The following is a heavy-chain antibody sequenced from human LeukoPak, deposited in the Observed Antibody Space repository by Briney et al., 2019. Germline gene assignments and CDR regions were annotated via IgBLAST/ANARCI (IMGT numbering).Heavy chain of an antibody. J-gene: IGHJ5*02. V-gene: IGHV4-34*01. CDR3: ASVYGSGRNNWFDP. CDR2: INHSGST. D-gene: IGHD3-10*01. Sequence: SATLSLTCAVYGGSFSGYYWSWIRQPPGKGLEWIGEINHSGSTNYNPSLKSRVTISVDTSKNQFSLKLSSVTAADTAVYYCASVYGSGRNNWFDPWGQGTLVTVSS. CDR1: GGSFSGYY.